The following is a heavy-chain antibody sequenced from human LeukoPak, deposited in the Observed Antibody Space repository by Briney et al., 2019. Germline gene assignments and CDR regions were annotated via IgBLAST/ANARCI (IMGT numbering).Heavy chain of an antibody. CDR3: ARGVAARPVYYYYYMDV. CDR1: GGPISTYY. Sequence: PSETLSLTCIVSGGPISTYYWSWFRQFPGKGLEWIGYFGDSGSTDYNPALKSRVTISVDTSKNQFSLKLSSVTAADTAVYYCARGVAARPVYYYYYMDVWGKGTTVTVSS. D-gene: IGHD6-6*01. V-gene: IGHV4-59*01. J-gene: IGHJ6*03. CDR2: FGDSGST.